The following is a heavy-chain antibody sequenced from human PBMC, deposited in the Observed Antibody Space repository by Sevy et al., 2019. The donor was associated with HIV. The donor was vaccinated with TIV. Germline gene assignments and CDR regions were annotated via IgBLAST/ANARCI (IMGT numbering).Heavy chain of an antibody. V-gene: IGHV4-4*07. J-gene: IGHJ6*02. CDR2: IYTSGST. CDR1: GGSISSYY. Sequence: SETPSLTCTVSGGSISSYYWSWIRQPAGKGLEWIGRIYTSGSTNYNPSLKSRVTMSVDTSKNQFSLKLSSVTAADTAVYYCARGLVDTAILYYYYYGMDVWGQGTTVTVSS. D-gene: IGHD5-18*01. CDR3: ARGLVDTAILYYYYYGMDV.